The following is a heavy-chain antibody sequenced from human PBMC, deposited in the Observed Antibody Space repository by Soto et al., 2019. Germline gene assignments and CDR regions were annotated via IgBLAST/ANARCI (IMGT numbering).Heavy chain of an antibody. CDR1: GGSVSSGSYY. Sequence: QVQLQESGPGLVKPSETLSLTCTVSGGSVSSGSYYWSWIRQPPGKGLEWIGYIYHSGNTNYNPSPRIRFTMSVHTSNNPFSLKLSSVTAADTAVYYCAREKGIPLADPFAYWGQGTLVTVSS. V-gene: IGHV4-61*01. J-gene: IGHJ4*02. D-gene: IGHD6-19*01. CDR2: IYHSGNT. CDR3: AREKGIPLADPFAY.